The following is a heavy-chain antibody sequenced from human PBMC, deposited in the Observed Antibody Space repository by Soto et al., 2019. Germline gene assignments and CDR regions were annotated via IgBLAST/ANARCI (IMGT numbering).Heavy chain of an antibody. J-gene: IGHJ3*02. CDR1: GGSISSYY. Sequence: PSETLSLTCTVSGGSISSYYWSWIRQPPGKGLEWIGYIYYSGSTNYNPSLKSRVTISVDTSKNQFSLKLSSVTAADTAVYYCARGLISDYYLYDAFGIWGQGTMVTVSS. D-gene: IGHD3-22*01. CDR3: ARGLISDYYLYDAFGI. V-gene: IGHV4-59*01. CDR2: IYYSGST.